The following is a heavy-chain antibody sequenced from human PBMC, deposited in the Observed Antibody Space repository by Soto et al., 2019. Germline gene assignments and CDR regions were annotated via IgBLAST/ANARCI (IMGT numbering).Heavy chain of an antibody. CDR2: IWYDGSNK. CDR1: GFTFSSYG. V-gene: IGHV3-33*01. CDR3: ARDRRPNYYGMDV. Sequence: GGSLRLSCAASGFTFSSYGMHWVRQAPGKGLEWVAVIWYDGSNKYYADSVKGRFTISRDNSKNTLYMQMNSLRAEDTAVYYCARDRRPNYYGMDVWGQGTTVTVSS. J-gene: IGHJ6*02.